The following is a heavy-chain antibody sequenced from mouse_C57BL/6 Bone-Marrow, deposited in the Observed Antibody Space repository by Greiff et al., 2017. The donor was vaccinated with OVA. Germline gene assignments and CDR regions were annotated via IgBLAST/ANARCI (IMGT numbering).Heavy chain of an antibody. CDR3: TRAIPLRQPNYFDY. D-gene: IGHD3-2*01. V-gene: IGHV5-9-1*02. CDR1: GFTFSSYA. CDR2: ISSGGDYI. Sequence: EVMLVESGEGLVKPGGSLKLSCAASGFTFSSYAMSWVRQTPEKRLEWVAYISSGGDYIYYADTVKGRFTISRDNARNTLYLQMSSLKSEDTAMYYCTRAIPLRQPNYFDYWGQGTTLTVSS. J-gene: IGHJ2*01.